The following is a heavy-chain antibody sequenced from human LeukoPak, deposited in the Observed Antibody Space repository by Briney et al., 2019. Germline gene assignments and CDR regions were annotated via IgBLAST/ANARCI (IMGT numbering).Heavy chain of an antibody. Sequence: GGSLRLSCAASGFTFSNYWMSWVRQAPGKGLEWVANINGDGNEKHYVDSVNGRFTISRDNAKNSLYLQMNSLRAEDTAVYYWARAGVLWFGESKFDYWGQGARSPSPQ. CDR3: ARAGVLWFGESKFDY. V-gene: IGHV3-7*03. CDR1: GFTFSNYW. CDR2: INGDGNEK. J-gene: IGHJ4*02. D-gene: IGHD3-10*01.